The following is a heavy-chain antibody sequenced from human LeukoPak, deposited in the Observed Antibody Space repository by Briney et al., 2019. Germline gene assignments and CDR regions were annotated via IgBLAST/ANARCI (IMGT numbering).Heavy chain of an antibody. V-gene: IGHV5-51*01. Sequence: GESLKISCKGSGYSFTSYWIGWVRHVPRKGLEWMGIIYHGDSDTRYSPSFEGQVTISADKSISTAYLQWSSLKASDTAMYYCARLTLSSGWLDYWGQGTLVTVSS. CDR2: IYHGDSDT. D-gene: IGHD6-19*01. CDR1: GYSFTSYW. CDR3: ARLTLSSGWLDY. J-gene: IGHJ4*02.